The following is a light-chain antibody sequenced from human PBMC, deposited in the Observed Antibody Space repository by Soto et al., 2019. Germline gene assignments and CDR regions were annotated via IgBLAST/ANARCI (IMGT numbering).Light chain of an antibody. Sequence: DIQMTQYSSTLSACVGDRVIITCRSSQSISRWLAWYPQKPGRAPKILIYDASCLESGVPSKFSGSGSATEFTLTISSLQPDDFATYYCQQYDTYPWTFGPGTKVEIK. CDR3: QQYDTYPWT. CDR2: DAS. J-gene: IGKJ1*01. V-gene: IGKV1-5*01. CDR1: QSISRW.